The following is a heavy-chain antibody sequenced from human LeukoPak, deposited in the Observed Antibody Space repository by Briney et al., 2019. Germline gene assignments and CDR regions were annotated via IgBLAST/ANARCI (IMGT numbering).Heavy chain of an antibody. J-gene: IGHJ4*02. CDR1: GYTFTSYG. V-gene: IGHV1-18*01. CDR3: ARVGTTGYSSSWYTPSYYFDY. Sequence: ASVKVSCKASGYTFTSYGISWVRQAPGQGLEWVGWISAYNGNTNYAQKLQGRVTMTTDTSTSTAYMELRSLRSDDTAVYYCARVGTTGYSSSWYTPSYYFDYWGQGTLVTVSS. CDR2: ISAYNGNT. D-gene: IGHD6-13*01.